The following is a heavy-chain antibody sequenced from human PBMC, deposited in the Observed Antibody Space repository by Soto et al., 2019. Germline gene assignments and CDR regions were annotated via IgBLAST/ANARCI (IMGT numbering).Heavy chain of an antibody. CDR3: ARWYSSGWYPGYYYGMDV. V-gene: IGHV4-34*01. CDR1: GGSGGSFSGYY. J-gene: IGHJ6*02. Sequence: SETLSLTCAVYGGSGGSFSGYYWSWIRQPPGKGLEWIGEINHSGSTNYNPSLKSRVTISVDTSKNQFSLKLSSVTAADTAVYYCARWYSSGWYPGYYYGMDVWGQGTTVTVSS. D-gene: IGHD6-19*01. CDR2: INHSGST.